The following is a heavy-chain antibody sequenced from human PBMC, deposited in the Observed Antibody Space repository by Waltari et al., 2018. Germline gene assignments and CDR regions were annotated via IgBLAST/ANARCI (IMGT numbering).Heavy chain of an antibody. Sequence: QLQLVQSGAEVKKPGASVKVSCKGSGFIFSNSGITWVRQAPGQGLEWMGWISAYNGNTNYEQKFQGRVTMTTDTSTSTAYMELRSLRCDDTAVYYCARDDVDSSSFGGFWGQGTLVTVTS. V-gene: IGHV1-18*01. CDR2: ISAYNGNT. CDR1: GFIFSNSG. CDR3: ARDDVDSSSFGGF. D-gene: IGHD6-13*01. J-gene: IGHJ4*02.